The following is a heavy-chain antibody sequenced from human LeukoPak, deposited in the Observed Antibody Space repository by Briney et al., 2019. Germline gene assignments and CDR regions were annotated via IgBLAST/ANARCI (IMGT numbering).Heavy chain of an antibody. V-gene: IGHV1-2*02. CDR2: INPNSGGT. CDR3: ARAYTAVASTIIEDYFDY. D-gene: IGHD6-19*01. Sequence: GASVKVSCKASGYTFTGYYMHWVRQAPGQGLEWMGWINPNSGGTNYAQKFQGRVTMTRDTSISTAYMELSRLRSDDTAVYYCARAYTAVASTIIEDYFDYWGQGTLVTVSS. J-gene: IGHJ4*02. CDR1: GYTFTGYY.